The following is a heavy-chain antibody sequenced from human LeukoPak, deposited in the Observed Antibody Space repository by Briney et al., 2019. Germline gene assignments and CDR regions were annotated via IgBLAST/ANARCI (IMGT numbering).Heavy chain of an antibody. CDR2: ISAYNGNT. CDR3: ARQEDPRYPGTPENDY. D-gene: IGHD1-1*01. CDR1: GYTFTSYG. J-gene: IGHJ4*02. V-gene: IGHV1-18*01. Sequence: ASVKVSCKASGYTFTSYGISWVRQAPGQGLEWMGWISAYNGNTNYAQKLQGRVTMTTDTSTSTAYMELRSLRSDDTAVYYCARQEDPRYPGTPENDYWGQGTLVTVSS.